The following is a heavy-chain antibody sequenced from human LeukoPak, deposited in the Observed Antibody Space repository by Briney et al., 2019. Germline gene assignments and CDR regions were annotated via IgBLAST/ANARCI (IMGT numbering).Heavy chain of an antibody. J-gene: IGHJ4*02. Sequence: PGGSLRLSCAASGFTFSSYGMHWVRQAPGKGLEWVAVISYDGSNKYYADSVKGRFTISRDNSKNTLYLQMNSLRAEDTAVYYCAKAVKGYRYFNYWGQGILVTVSS. V-gene: IGHV3-30*18. CDR3: AKAVKGYRYFNY. CDR2: ISYDGSNK. D-gene: IGHD3-16*02. CDR1: GFTFSSYG.